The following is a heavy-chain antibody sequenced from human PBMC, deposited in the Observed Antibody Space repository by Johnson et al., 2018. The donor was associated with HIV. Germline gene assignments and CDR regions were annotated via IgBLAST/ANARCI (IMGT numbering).Heavy chain of an antibody. CDR2: IYSGGST. CDR1: GFTVSSNY. Sequence: VQLVESGGGLIQPGGSLRLSCAASGFTVSSNYMSWVRQAPGKGLEWVSVIYSGGSTYYAASVKCRFTISRANVKNSLYLQMNSLRVEDTAVYYCARIRLGYSYAHDAFDIWGQGTMVTVS. CDR3: ARIRLGYSYAHDAFDI. V-gene: IGHV3-53*01. J-gene: IGHJ3*02. D-gene: IGHD5-18*01.